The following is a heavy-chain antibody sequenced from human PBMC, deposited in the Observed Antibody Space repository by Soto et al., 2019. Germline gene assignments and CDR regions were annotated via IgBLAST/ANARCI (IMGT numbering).Heavy chain of an antibody. D-gene: IGHD3-3*01. Sequence: GASVKVSCKASGYAFTSYGISWVRQAPGQGLEWMGWISAYNGNTNYAQKLQGRVTMTTDTSTSTAYMELRSLRSDDTAAYYCARGPSGHYDFWSGYYPTPYGMDVWGQGTTVTVSS. CDR2: ISAYNGNT. V-gene: IGHV1-18*04. J-gene: IGHJ6*02. CDR3: ARGPSGHYDFWSGYYPTPYGMDV. CDR1: GYAFTSYG.